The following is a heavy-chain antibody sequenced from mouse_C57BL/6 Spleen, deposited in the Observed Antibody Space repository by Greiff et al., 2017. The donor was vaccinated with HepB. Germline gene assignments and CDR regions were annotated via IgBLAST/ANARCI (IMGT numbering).Heavy chain of an antibody. CDR3: ARFGSDGYGWYFDV. Sequence: QVQLQQPGAELVKPGASVKMSCKASGYTFTSYWITWVKQRPGQGLEWIGDIYPGSGSTNYNEKFKSKATLTVDTSSSTAYMQLSSLTSEYSAVYYCARFGSDGYGWYFDVWGTGTTVTVSS. CDR2: IYPGSGST. D-gene: IGHD2-2*01. J-gene: IGHJ1*03. CDR1: GYTFTSYW. V-gene: IGHV1-55*01.